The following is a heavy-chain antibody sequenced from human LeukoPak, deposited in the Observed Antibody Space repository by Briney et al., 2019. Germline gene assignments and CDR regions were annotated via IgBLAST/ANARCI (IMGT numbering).Heavy chain of an antibody. V-gene: IGHV3-33*01. J-gene: IGHJ4*02. CDR2: IWNDGSVK. CDR1: GFTFCSYG. CDR3: ARDDGTTSCPFDY. Sequence: GGSLRLSCGASGFTFCSYGMHWVRQAPGKGLEWVAVIWNDGSVKYYADSVKGRFTISRDNSKNTLYLQMNSLRAEDTAVYYCARDDGTTSCPFDYWGQGTLVTVSS. D-gene: IGHD2-2*01.